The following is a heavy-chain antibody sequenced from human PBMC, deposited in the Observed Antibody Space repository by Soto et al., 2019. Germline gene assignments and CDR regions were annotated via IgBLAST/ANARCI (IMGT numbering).Heavy chain of an antibody. CDR2: IIPIFGTA. CDR3: ARGGGEYSSSWYVAFGI. CDR1: GGTFSSYA. Sequence: QVQLVQSGAEVKKPGSSVKVSCKASGGTFSSYAISWVRQAPGQGLEWMGGIIPIFGTANYAQKFQGRVTITADESTSTAYMELSSLRSEDTAVYYCARGGGEYSSSWYVAFGIWGQGTMVTVSS. D-gene: IGHD6-13*01. V-gene: IGHV1-69*01. J-gene: IGHJ3*02.